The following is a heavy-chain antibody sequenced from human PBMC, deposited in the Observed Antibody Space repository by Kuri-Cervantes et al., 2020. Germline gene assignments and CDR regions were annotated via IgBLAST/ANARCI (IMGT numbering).Heavy chain of an antibody. D-gene: IGHD1-1*01. Sequence: GESLKISCAASGFTFSNYSMNWVRQAPGKGLEWVSYISSSSSTIYYADSLKGRFTISRDSAKNSLYLQMNSLRAEDTAVYYCARCGSERCGYFQHWGQGTLVTVSS. CDR1: GFTFSNYS. J-gene: IGHJ1*01. CDR3: ARCGSERCGYFQH. CDR2: ISSSSSTI. V-gene: IGHV3-48*04.